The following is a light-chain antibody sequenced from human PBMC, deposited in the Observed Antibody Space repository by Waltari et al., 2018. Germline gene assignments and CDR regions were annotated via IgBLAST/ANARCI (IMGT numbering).Light chain of an antibody. CDR2: GAS. CDR3: QHHFRLPAT. J-gene: IGKJ1*01. CDR1: QRISRY. Sequence: IMLTQSPGTLSLSTGERATLSCRASQRISRYLAWYQQKPGQAPRLLIYGASTRATGIPDRFSGSGSGTDFSLTISGLEPEDSAVYYCQHHFRLPATFGQGTKVEIK. V-gene: IGKV3-20*01.